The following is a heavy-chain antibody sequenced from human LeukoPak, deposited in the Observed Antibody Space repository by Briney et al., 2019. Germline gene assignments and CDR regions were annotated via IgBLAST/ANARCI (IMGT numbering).Heavy chain of an antibody. D-gene: IGHD4-23*01. CDR2: IYTSGST. CDR3: ARDVSDYGGNYYYYYYMDV. Sequence: SETLSLTCTVSGGSISSYYWSWIRQPAGKGLEWIGRIYTSGSTNYNPSLKSRVTMSVDTSKNQFSLKLSSVAAADTAVYYCARDVSDYGGNYYYYYYMDVWGKGTTVTVTS. CDR1: GGSISSYY. V-gene: IGHV4-4*07. J-gene: IGHJ6*03.